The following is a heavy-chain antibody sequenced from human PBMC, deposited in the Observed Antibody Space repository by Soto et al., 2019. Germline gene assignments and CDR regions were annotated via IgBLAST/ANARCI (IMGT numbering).Heavy chain of an antibody. CDR1: GFSFRTYA. CDR2: ISGSGGST. Sequence: EVQLLESGGGLVQPGGSLRLSCAASGFSFRTYALSWVRQAPRKGLEWVSAISGSGGSTYNEDSVKGRFTISRDNSKNNLYLQMNSLRAEDTAVYYCAKVYGDYGGGFDFWGQGTLVTVSS. V-gene: IGHV3-23*01. J-gene: IGHJ4*02. CDR3: AKVYGDYGGGFDF. D-gene: IGHD4-17*01.